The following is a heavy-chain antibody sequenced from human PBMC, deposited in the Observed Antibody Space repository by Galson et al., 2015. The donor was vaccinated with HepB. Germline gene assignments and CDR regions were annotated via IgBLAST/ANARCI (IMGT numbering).Heavy chain of an antibody. J-gene: IGHJ3*02. Sequence: CAISGDSVSSNSVAWSWIRQSPSRGLEWLGRTYYRSKWYRDYAVSVRGRITVNSDTSKNQFSLKLSSVTAADTAVYYCARHDGSGSYYKASRACAFDIWGQGTMVTVSS. CDR2: TYYRSKWYR. CDR3: ARHDGSGSYYKASRACAFDI. V-gene: IGHV6-1*01. CDR1: GDSVSSNSVA. D-gene: IGHD3-10*01.